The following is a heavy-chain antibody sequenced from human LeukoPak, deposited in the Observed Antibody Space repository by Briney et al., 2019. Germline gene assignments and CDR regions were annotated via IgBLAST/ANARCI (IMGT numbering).Heavy chain of an antibody. CDR3: ARADTVTHHFYYYYYYMDV. CDR2: INWNSDSI. J-gene: IGHJ6*03. D-gene: IGHD4-17*01. Sequence: HTGGSLRLSCAVSGFTFDDYAMHWVRQVPGKGLEWVSGINWNSDSIGYADSVKGRFTTSRDNAKNSLYLQMNSLRAEDTAVYYCARADTVTHHFYYYYYYMDVWGKGTTVTVSS. V-gene: IGHV3-9*01. CDR1: GFTFDDYA.